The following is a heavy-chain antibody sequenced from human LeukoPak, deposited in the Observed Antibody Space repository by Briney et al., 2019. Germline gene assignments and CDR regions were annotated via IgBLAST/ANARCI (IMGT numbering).Heavy chain of an antibody. CDR2: IYYSGST. D-gene: IGHD3-10*02. J-gene: IGHJ4*02. CDR3: ARGSNVRGVIISPDC. CDR1: GGSISSYY. V-gene: IGHV4-59*01. Sequence: SETLSLTCTVSGGSISSYYWSWIRQPPGKGLEWIGYIYYSGSTNYNPSLKSRVTISVDTSKNQFSLKLSSVTAADTAVYYCARGSNVRGVIISPDCWGQGTLVTVSS.